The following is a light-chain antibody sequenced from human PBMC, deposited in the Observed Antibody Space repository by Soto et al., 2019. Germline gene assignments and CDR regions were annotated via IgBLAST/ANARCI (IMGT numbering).Light chain of an antibody. CDR1: SSDVGIYNL. CDR2: EVS. V-gene: IGLV2-23*02. Sequence: QSALTQPASVSGSPGQSITISCTGTSSDVGIYNLVSWYQQHPGKAPKLMIYEVSKRPSGVSNRFSGSKSGNTASLTISGLKAEDEADYYCCSYAGSSIAVFGGGTKLTVL. CDR3: CSYAGSSIAV. J-gene: IGLJ7*01.